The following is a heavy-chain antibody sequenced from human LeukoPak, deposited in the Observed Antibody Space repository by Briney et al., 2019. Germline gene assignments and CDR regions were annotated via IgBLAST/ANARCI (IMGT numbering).Heavy chain of an antibody. Sequence: SETLSLTCTVSGVSVSSGSYYWSWIRQPPGKGLEWIGYIYYSGSTNYNPSLKSRVTISVDTSKNQFSLKLSSVTAADTAVYYCAREWWYYYDSSGLYYFDYWGQGTLVTVSS. CDR1: GVSVSSGSYY. V-gene: IGHV4-61*01. CDR3: AREWWYYYDSSGLYYFDY. CDR2: IYYSGST. D-gene: IGHD3-22*01. J-gene: IGHJ4*02.